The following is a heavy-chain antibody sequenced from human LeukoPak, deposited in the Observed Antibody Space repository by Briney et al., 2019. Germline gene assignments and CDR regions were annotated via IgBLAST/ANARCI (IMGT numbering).Heavy chain of an antibody. CDR2: IYHSGST. CDR1: GHSISSGYY. D-gene: IGHD2-15*01. J-gene: IGHJ5*02. CDR3: ARAGSYCSGGTCYPKGFDP. V-gene: IGHV4-38-2*02. Sequence: PSETLSLTCTVSGHSISSGYYWGWIRQPPGKGLEWIGSIYHSGSTYYSPSLKSRVTISVDTSKNQFSLTLSSVTAADTAVYYCARAGSYCSGGTCYPKGFDPWGQGTLVTVSS.